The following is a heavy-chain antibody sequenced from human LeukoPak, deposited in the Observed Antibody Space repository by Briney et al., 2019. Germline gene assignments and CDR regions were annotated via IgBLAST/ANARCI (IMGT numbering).Heavy chain of an antibody. CDR3: ARSGATGWFDP. D-gene: IGHD1-14*01. CDR1: GGSISSYY. V-gene: IGHV4-59*01. J-gene: IGHJ5*02. Sequence: SETPSLTCTVSGGSISSYYWSWIRQPPGKGLEWIGYIYYSGSTNYNPSLKSRVTISVDTSKNQFSLKLSSVTAADTAVYYCARSGATGWFDPWGQGTLVTVSS. CDR2: IYYSGST.